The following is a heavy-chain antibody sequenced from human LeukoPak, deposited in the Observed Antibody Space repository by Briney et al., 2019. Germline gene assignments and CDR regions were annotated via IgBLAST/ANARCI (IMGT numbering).Heavy chain of an antibody. D-gene: IGHD4-17*01. CDR2: INAGNGNT. CDR3: ARVPTVTNWFDP. J-gene: IGHJ5*02. Sequence: ASVKVSCKASGYTFTSYAMHWVRQAPGQRLEWMGWINAGNGNTKYSQKFRGRVTITRDTSASTAYMELSSLRSEDTAVYYCARVPTVTNWFDPWGQGTLVTVSS. CDR1: GYTFTSYA. V-gene: IGHV1-3*01.